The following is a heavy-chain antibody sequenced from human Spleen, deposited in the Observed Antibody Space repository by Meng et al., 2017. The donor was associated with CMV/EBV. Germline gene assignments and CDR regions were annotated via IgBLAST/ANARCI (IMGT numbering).Heavy chain of an antibody. D-gene: IGHD4-23*01. CDR1: VGSFSGYY. J-gene: IGHJ4*02. CDR2: INHSGST. V-gene: IGHV4-34*01. Sequence: LTCAVYVGSFSGYYWSWIRQPPGKGLEWIGEINHSGSTNYNPSLKSRVTISVDTSKNQFSLKLSSVTAADTAVYYCARASPRDGNSDYWGQGTLVTVSS. CDR3: ARASPRDGNSDY.